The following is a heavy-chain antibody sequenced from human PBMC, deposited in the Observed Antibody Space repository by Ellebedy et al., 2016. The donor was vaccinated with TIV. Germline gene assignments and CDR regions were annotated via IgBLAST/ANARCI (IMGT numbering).Heavy chain of an antibody. V-gene: IGHV4-59*12. J-gene: IGHJ4*02. D-gene: IGHD4-17*01. CDR2: IYYSGST. CDR3: ARDCLDDYGDPGAFDY. Sequence: GSLRLXXTVSGGSISSYYWSWIRQPPGKGLEWIGYIYYSGSTYYNPSLKSRVTISVDTSKNQFSLKLSSVTAADTAVYYCARDCLDDYGDPGAFDYWGQGTLVTVSS. CDR1: GGSISSYY.